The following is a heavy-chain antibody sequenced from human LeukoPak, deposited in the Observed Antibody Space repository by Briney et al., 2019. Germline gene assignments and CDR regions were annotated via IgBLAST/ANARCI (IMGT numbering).Heavy chain of an antibody. CDR3: ASRSGIVGATSY. J-gene: IGHJ4*02. Sequence: PSETLSLTCAVSGGSVSSGSHYWSWIRQPPGKGLEWIGYIYYSGTTNYNPSLKSRVTISVDTSKNQFSLKLSSVTAADTAVYYCASRSGIVGATSYWGQGTLVTVSS. D-gene: IGHD1-26*01. CDR1: GGSVSSGSHY. CDR2: IYYSGTT. V-gene: IGHV4-61*01.